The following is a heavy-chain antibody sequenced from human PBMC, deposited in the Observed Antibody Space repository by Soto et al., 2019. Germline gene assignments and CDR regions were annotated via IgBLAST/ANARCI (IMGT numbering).Heavy chain of an antibody. D-gene: IGHD3-10*01. CDR1: GGSISSSNW. Sequence: QVQLQESGPGLVKPSGTLSLTCAVSGGSISSSNWWSWVRQPPGKGLEWIGEIYHSGSTNYNPSLKSRVTISIERSKNQFYLRLGSVTAADTAVDYCARGYYGSGGGMDVWGQGTTVTVSS. J-gene: IGHJ6*02. CDR2: IYHSGST. V-gene: IGHV4-4*02. CDR3: ARGYYGSGGGMDV.